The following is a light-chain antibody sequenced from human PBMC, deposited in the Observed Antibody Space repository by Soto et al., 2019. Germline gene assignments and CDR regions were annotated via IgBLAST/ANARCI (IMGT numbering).Light chain of an antibody. V-gene: IGKV1-39*01. J-gene: IGKJ2*01. CDR1: QSISNY. Sequence: DIQMTQSPSSLSASVGDRVTITCRASQSISNYLNWYQQKPGKDPKILIYGASSLRSGVPPRFSGSGSGTDFTLTISSLHPEDFATYYCQQTYTTPYTFGQGTKLEI. CDR2: GAS. CDR3: QQTYTTPYT.